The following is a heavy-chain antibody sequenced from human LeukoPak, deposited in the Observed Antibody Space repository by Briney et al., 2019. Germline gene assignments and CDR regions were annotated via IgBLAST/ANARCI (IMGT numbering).Heavy chain of an antibody. CDR1: GGTFSSYA. CDR3: ARVQGIFGVVTDYYYYYMDV. D-gene: IGHD3-3*01. J-gene: IGHJ6*03. Sequence: ASVKVSCKASGGTFSSYAVSWVRQAPGQGLEWMGGIIPIFGTANYAQKFQGRVTITADKSTSTAYMELSSLRPEDTAVYYCARVQGIFGVVTDYYYYYMDVWGKGTTVTVSS. V-gene: IGHV1-69*06. CDR2: IIPIFGTA.